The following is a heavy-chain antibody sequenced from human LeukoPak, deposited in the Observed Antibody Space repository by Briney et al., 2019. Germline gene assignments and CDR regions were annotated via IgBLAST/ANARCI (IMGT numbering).Heavy chain of an antibody. CDR3: ARDYWWNYDY. D-gene: IGHD1-7*01. CDR2: ISKDGSDK. J-gene: IGHJ4*02. Sequence: GGSLRLSCAASGFTFSDYAMHWVRQAPGKGLEWVAVISKDGSDKYYPGSVRGRFTISRDNSKNAIYLQMDSLRAEDTAIYYCARDYWWNYDYWGQGTLVTVSS. CDR1: GFTFSDYA. V-gene: IGHV3-30-3*01.